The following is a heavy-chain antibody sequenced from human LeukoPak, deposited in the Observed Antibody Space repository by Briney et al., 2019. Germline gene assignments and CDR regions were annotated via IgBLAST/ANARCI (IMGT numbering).Heavy chain of an antibody. CDR3: ARGWGKYYDFWSGYPLAFFDY. CDR2: INRDGTEK. CDR1: GFTFSGSW. V-gene: IGHV3-7*01. J-gene: IGHJ4*02. Sequence: PGGSLRLSCAASGFTFSGSWMSWVRQAPEKGLEWVAHINRDGTEKQYLDSVKGRFTISRDNAKNSLYLQMNSLRAEDTAVYYCARGWGKYYDFWSGYPLAFFDYWGQGTLVTVSS. D-gene: IGHD3-3*01.